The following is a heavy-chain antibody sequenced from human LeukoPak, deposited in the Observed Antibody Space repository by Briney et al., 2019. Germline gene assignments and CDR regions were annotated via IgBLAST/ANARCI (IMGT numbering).Heavy chain of an antibody. CDR1: GFTFSSYS. Sequence: SGGSLRLSCAASGFTFSSYSMNWVRQASGKGLEWVSSISSSSSYIYYADSVKGRFTISRDNAKNSLYLQMNSLRAEDTAVYYCARDLDSGGYLRWLPDYWGQGTLVTVSS. D-gene: IGHD5-24*01. J-gene: IGHJ4*02. CDR2: ISSSSSYI. V-gene: IGHV3-21*01. CDR3: ARDLDSGGYLRWLPDY.